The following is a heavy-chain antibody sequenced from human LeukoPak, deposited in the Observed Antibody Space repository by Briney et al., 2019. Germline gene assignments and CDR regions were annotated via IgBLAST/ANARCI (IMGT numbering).Heavy chain of an antibody. V-gene: IGHV4-59*01. D-gene: IGHD4-17*01. CDR3: ARDNGDYVDWFDP. J-gene: IGHJ5*02. CDR2: IYYSGST. CDR1: GDSIISYH. Sequence: SETLSLTCTVSGDSIISYHWSWIRQPPGKGLEWIGYIYYSGSTNYNPSLKSRVTMSVDTSKNQFSLKLSSVTAADTAVYYCARDNGDYVDWFDPWGQGTLVTVSS.